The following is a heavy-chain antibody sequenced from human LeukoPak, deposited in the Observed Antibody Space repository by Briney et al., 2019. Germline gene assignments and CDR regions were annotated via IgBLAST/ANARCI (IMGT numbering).Heavy chain of an antibody. D-gene: IGHD6-13*01. Sequence: SETLSLTCTVSGGSFSTSNVYWDWVRQSPGKGPGWIGRVDYGGATYYNPSLASLVLMSVDTSRSQFSLKLSSVTAADTAVYYCARMSIAAAEADFDYWGQGTLVTVSS. CDR3: ARMSIAAAEADFDY. CDR1: GGSFSTSNVY. V-gene: IGHV4-39*01. CDR2: VDYGGAT. J-gene: IGHJ4*02.